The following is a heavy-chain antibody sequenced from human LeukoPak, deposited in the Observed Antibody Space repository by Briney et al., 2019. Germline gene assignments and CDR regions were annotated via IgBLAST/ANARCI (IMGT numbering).Heavy chain of an antibody. D-gene: IGHD3-10*01. V-gene: IGHV3-30*02. CDR3: AKDKEYASGSYPIEY. CDR2: IEYEGGYNQ. Sequence: GGSLRLSCVASGFTLSTYGMHWVRQAPGKGLDWVAFIEYEGGYNQYYTDSVKGRFTISRDNSRNTLYLQMNYLRAEDTAFYYCAKDKEYASGSYPIEYWGQGTLVTVSS. CDR1: GFTLSTYG. J-gene: IGHJ4*02.